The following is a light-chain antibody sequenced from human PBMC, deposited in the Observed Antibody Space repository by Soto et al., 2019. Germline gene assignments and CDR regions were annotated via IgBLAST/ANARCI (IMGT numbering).Light chain of an antibody. CDR2: GAS. J-gene: IGKJ4*01. CDR3: QQYQSWPLT. Sequence: ETVMTQSPATLSVSPGERATLSCRASQSVYSNLAWYQQKPGQAPRLLIYGASTRATGLPARFSGSGSGTEFTLTISRLQSEDFAVYYCQQYQSWPLTFGGGTKVEI. CDR1: QSVYSN. V-gene: IGKV3-15*01.